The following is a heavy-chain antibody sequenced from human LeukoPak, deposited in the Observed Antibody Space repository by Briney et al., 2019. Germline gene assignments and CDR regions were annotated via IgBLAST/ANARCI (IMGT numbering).Heavy chain of an antibody. D-gene: IGHD1-14*01. CDR2: ISSSSSFT. V-gene: IGHV3-21*01. CDR1: GFTFSSYE. J-gene: IGHJ4*02. Sequence: GGSLRLSCAASGFTFSSYEMNWVRQAPGKGLEWVSSISSSSSFTYYADSVKGRFTISRDNAENSLYLQMNSLRAEDTAVYYCARDLALQPGIYFDYWGQGTLVTVSS. CDR3: ARDLALQPGIYFDY.